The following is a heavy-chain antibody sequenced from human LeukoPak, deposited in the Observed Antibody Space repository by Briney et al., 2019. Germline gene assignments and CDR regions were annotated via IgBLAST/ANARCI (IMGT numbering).Heavy chain of an antibody. J-gene: IGHJ4*02. Sequence: GASVKVSCKASGYTFTSYAMHWVRQAPGQRLEWMGGINAGNGNTKYSQEFQGRVTITRDTSASTAYMELSSLRSEDLAVYYCARARYYGSGSYFDYWGQGTLVTVSS. CDR2: INAGNGNT. CDR1: GYTFTSYA. D-gene: IGHD3-10*01. CDR3: ARARYYGSGSYFDY. V-gene: IGHV1-3*03.